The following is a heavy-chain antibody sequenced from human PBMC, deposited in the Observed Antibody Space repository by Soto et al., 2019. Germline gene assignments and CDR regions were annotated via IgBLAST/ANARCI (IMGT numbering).Heavy chain of an antibody. CDR2: IYYSGST. Sequence: QVQLQESGPGLVKPSETLSLTCTVSGGSISSYYWSWIRQPPGKGLEWIGYIYYSGSTNYNPSLKSRVTISVDTSKNQFSLKLSSVTAADTAVYYCARNGGIAVAGTVDYWGHGTLVTVSS. V-gene: IGHV4-59*01. CDR1: GGSISSYY. D-gene: IGHD6-19*01. CDR3: ARNGGIAVAGTVDY. J-gene: IGHJ4*01.